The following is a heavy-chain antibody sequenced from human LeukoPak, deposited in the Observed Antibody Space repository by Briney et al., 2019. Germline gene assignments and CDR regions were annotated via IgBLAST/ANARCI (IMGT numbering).Heavy chain of an antibody. J-gene: IGHJ4*02. D-gene: IGHD5-18*01. CDR2: ISAYNGKT. CDR1: GYTFTSYG. CDR3: ARVPISAADTAMLYYFDY. V-gene: IGHV1-18*01. Sequence: ASVNVSCKASGYTFTSYGISWVRQAPGQGLEWMGWISAYNGKTNYAQKLQGRVTMTTDTSTSTAYMELRSLRSDDTAVYYCARVPISAADTAMLYYFDYWGQGTLVTVSS.